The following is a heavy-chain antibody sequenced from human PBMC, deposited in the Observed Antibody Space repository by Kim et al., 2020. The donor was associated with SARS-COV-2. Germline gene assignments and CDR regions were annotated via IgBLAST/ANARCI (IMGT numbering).Heavy chain of an antibody. Sequence: ASVKVSCKASGYTFTSYYMHWVRQAPGQGLEWMGIINPSGGSTSYAQKFQGRVTMTRDTSTSTVYMELSSLRSEDTAVYYCARGGIVVVPAAPMDTYGMDVWDQGTTVTVSS. V-gene: IGHV1-46*01. CDR3: ARGGIVVVPAAPMDTYGMDV. D-gene: IGHD2-2*01. J-gene: IGHJ6*02. CDR1: GYTFTSYY. CDR2: INPSGGST.